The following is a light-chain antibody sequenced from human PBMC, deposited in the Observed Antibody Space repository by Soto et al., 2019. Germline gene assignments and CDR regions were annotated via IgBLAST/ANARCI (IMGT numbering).Light chain of an antibody. J-gene: IGLJ3*02. V-gene: IGLV8-61*01. CDR3: VLYMGRGIWV. Sequence: QAVVTQAPSFSVSPGGTVTLTCGLSSGSVSTDDYPGWYQQTPGQAPRALIYNTYTRSSGVPDRFSGSIVGNKAALTITGAQADDEYDYYCVLYMGRGIWVFGGGTKLTVL. CDR2: NTY. CDR1: SGSVSTDDY.